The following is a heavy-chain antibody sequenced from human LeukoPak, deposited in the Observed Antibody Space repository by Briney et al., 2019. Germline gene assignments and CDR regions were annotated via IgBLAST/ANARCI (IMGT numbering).Heavy chain of an antibody. CDR3: ARDRCSSTSCYTGNWSDR. D-gene: IGHD2-2*02. CDR2: IWYDGSNK. CDR1: GFTFSNYC. J-gene: IGHJ5*02. Sequence: GGSLRLSCAASGFTFSNYCIHWVRQAPCKGLEWVVVIWYDGSNKYYEDSVKGRFTISRDNSKNTLYLQMNSLRAEDTAVYYCARDRCSSTSCYTGNWSDRWGQGTLVTSSS. V-gene: IGHV3-33*01.